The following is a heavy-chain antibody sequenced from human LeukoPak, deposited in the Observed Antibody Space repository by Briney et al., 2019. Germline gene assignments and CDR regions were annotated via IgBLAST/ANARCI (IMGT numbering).Heavy chain of an antibody. V-gene: IGHV4-59*08. CDR2: IYYSGST. CDR1: GDSISRYY. CDR3: ARLGSSWFHFDY. J-gene: IGHJ4*02. D-gene: IGHD6-13*01. Sequence: SETLSLTCTVSGDSISRYYWSWIRQPPGKGLEWIGFIYYSGSTNYNPSLKSRVTISVDTSKNQFSLKLASVTAADTAVYYCARLGSSWFHFDYWGQGTLVTVSS.